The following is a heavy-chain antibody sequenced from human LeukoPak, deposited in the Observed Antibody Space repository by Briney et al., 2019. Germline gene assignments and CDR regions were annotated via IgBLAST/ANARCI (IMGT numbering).Heavy chain of an antibody. J-gene: IGHJ4*02. Sequence: GASVTVSCTASGYTFTIYAMHWVRQAPGQRLEWMGWINAGNGNTKYSQKFQGRVTITRDTSASTAYMELSSLRSEDTAVYYCARGEVYGDYPHYFDYWGQGTLVTVSS. CDR3: ARGEVYGDYPHYFDY. V-gene: IGHV1-3*01. D-gene: IGHD4-17*01. CDR2: INAGNGNT. CDR1: GYTFTIYA.